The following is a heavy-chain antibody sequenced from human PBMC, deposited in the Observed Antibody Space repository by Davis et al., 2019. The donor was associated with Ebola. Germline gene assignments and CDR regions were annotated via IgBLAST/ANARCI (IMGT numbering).Heavy chain of an antibody. CDR1: GFTVRSYY. Sequence: GESLKISCAASGFTVRSYYMSWVRQAPGKGPEWVSIIYSDGSTYYADPVKGRFTISRDNSKNTLYLQMNSLRAEDTAVYYCAREKMGYSGGWGYGSKFYYYGTDVWGQGTTVTVSS. CDR3: AREKMGYSGGWGYGSKFYYYGTDV. CDR2: IYSDGST. J-gene: IGHJ6*02. D-gene: IGHD6-19*01. V-gene: IGHV3-53*01.